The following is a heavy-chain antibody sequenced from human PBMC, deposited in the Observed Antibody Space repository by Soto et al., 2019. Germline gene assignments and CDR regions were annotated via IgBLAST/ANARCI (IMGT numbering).Heavy chain of an antibody. J-gene: IGHJ4*02. D-gene: IGHD3-22*01. CDR1: GGSFSGYY. Sequence: PSETLSLTCAVYGGSFSGYYWSWIRQPPGKGLEWIGEINHSGSTNYNPSLKSRVTISVDTSKNQFSLKLSSVTAADTAVYYCARGARITMIVVPRGYFDYWGQGTLVTVSS. V-gene: IGHV4-34*01. CDR3: ARGARITMIVVPRGYFDY. CDR2: INHSGST.